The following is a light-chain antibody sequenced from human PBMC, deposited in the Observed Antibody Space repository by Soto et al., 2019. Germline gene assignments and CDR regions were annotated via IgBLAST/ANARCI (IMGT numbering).Light chain of an antibody. Sequence: DIVMTQSPLSLPVTPGEPASISCRSSQSLLHSNGYNYLDWYLQKPGQSPQLLIYLGSNRASGVPDRFSGSGSGTDFTLKISRVEAEDVRVYYCMQALPTYTFCHGTKLEIQ. CDR1: QSLLHSNGYNY. J-gene: IGKJ2*01. V-gene: IGKV2-28*01. CDR3: MQALPTYT. CDR2: LGS.